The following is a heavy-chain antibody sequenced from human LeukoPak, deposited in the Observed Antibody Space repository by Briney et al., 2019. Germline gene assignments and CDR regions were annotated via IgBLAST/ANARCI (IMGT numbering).Heavy chain of an antibody. D-gene: IGHD6-19*01. J-gene: IGHJ4*02. CDR2: IYTSGGT. CDR1: GGSISSYY. CDR3: ARAYAVAAPFDY. V-gene: IGHV4-4*07. Sequence: ETPSLTCTVSGGSISSYYWSWIRQPAGKGLEWLGHIYTSGGTNYNPSLKSRVTMSVDTSKNQFSLKLSSVTAADTAVYYCARAYAVAAPFDYWGQGTLVTVSS.